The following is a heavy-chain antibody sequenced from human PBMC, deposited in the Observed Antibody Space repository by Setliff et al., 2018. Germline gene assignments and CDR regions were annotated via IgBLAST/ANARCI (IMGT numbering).Heavy chain of an antibody. J-gene: IGHJ6*03. Sequence: GGSLRLSCVASGFTFSSHGMTWVRLAPGKGLEWISYISTSSSTIYYADSVKGRFTISRDNVKNSLYLQMSSLRAEDTAVYYCAKPTTVTTTHYYYYMDVWGKGTTVTVSS. CDR2: ISTSSSTI. CDR1: GFTFSSHG. V-gene: IGHV3-48*04. CDR3: AKPTTVTTTHYYYYMDV. D-gene: IGHD4-4*01.